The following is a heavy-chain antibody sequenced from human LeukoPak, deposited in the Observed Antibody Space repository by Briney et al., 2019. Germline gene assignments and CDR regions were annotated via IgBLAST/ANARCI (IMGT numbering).Heavy chain of an antibody. CDR3: AREVAVAGKGDAFDI. V-gene: IGHV3-21*01. CDR1: GFTFSSYS. Sequence: PGGSLRLSCAASGFTFSSYSMNWVRQAPGKGVEWVSSISSSSSYIYYADSVKGRFTISRDNAKNSLYLQMNSLRAEDTAVYYCAREVAVAGKGDAFDIWGQGTMVTVSS. D-gene: IGHD6-19*01. CDR2: ISSSSSYI. J-gene: IGHJ3*02.